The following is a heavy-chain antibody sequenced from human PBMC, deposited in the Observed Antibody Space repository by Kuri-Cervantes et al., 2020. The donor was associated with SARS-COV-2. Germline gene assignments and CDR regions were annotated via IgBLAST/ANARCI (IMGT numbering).Heavy chain of an antibody. J-gene: IGHJ4*02. CDR3: AKDWSGTSGAGSPVFDY. Sequence: GESLKISCVASEFNFRYYGMYWVRQAPGKGLEWVAGISGSGAVTYYTDSLRGRFTISRDHSKNTVILQMTSLRAEDTAVYYCAKDWSGTSGAGSPVFDYWGQGTLVTVSS. V-gene: IGHV3-23*01. D-gene: IGHD3-10*01. CDR2: ISGSGAVT. CDR1: EFNFRYYG.